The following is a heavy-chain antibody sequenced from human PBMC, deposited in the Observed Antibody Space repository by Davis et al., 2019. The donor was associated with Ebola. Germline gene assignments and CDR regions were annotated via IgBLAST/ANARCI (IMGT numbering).Heavy chain of an antibody. Sequence: SVKVSCKASGYSISSQTLSWVRQAPGQGLEWMGRIIPIVGLTTYAQQFQGRVTITADKATSTAYMELSSLRSENTAAYYCAREGHAGNLYHWGQGTLVTVSS. CDR1: GYSISSQT. V-gene: IGHV1-69*04. CDR3: AREGHAGNLYH. D-gene: IGHD1-1*01. CDR2: IIPIVGLT. J-gene: IGHJ5*02.